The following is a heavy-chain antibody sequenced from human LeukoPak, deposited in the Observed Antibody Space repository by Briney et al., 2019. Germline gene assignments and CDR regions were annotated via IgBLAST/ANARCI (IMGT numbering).Heavy chain of an antibody. CDR3: ARDLAAWANCPDV. V-gene: IGHV1-46*01. CDR1: GYAFTNYY. J-gene: IGHJ6*02. CDR2: INPSGGST. D-gene: IGHD4/OR15-4a*01. Sequence: ASVKVSCKASGYAFTNYYMHWVRQAPGQGLEWMGIINPSGGSTSYAQKFQDRVTMTRDTSTSTVYMELSSLRSEDTAMYYCARDLAAWANCPDVWGQGTTVTVSS.